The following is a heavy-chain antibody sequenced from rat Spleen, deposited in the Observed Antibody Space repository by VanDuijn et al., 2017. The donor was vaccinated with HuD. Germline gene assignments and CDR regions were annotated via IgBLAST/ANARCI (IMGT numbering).Heavy chain of an antibody. CDR1: GFSLTSNG. J-gene: IGHJ2*01. D-gene: IGHD1-8*01. V-gene: IGHV2S12*01. Sequence: QVQLKESGPGLVQPSQTLSLTCTVSGFSLTSNGVSWVRQPPGKGLEWLAAVSSGGNTYYNSGIKSRLTISRDTSKNQIFLKMNRLQTDDTGTYYCTIDQYSVDSWGQGVMVTVSS. CDR2: VSSGGNT. CDR3: TIDQYSVDS.